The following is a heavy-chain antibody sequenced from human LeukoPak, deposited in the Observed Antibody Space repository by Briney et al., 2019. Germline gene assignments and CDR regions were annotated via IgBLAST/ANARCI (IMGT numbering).Heavy chain of an antibody. CDR3: AKGPGFYDSSGYPLYYFDY. V-gene: IGHV3-23*01. CDR2: ISSSAGST. D-gene: IGHD3-22*01. Sequence: GGSLRLSCAASGFTFSGYAMSWVRQAPGKGLEWVSGISSSAGSTDYVDSVKGRFTISRDNSKNTLYLQMNSLRAEDTAVYYCAKGPGFYDSSGYPLYYFDYWGQGTLVTVSS. J-gene: IGHJ4*02. CDR1: GFTFSGYA.